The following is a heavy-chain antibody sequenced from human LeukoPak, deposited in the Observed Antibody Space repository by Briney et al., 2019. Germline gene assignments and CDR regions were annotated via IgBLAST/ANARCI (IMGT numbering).Heavy chain of an antibody. CDR1: GFTFSSYG. CDR3: TRAASGWIPFYYYYYMDV. Sequence: GGSLRLSCAASGFTFSSYGMHWVRQAPGKGLEWVGRIRSKANSYATAYAASVKGRFTISRDDSKNTAYLQMNSLKTEDTAVYYCTRAASGWIPFYYYYYMDVWGKGTTVTVSS. J-gene: IGHJ6*03. V-gene: IGHV3-73*01. D-gene: IGHD6-19*01. CDR2: IRSKANSYAT.